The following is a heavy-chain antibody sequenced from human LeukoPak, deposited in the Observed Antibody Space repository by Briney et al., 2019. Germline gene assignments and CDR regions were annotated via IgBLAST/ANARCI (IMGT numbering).Heavy chain of an antibody. J-gene: IGHJ5*02. CDR3: ARVDLKRATVTTIDFLFGWFDP. CDR2: MNPNSGNT. Sequence: GASVKVSCKASGYTFTSYDINWVRQATGQGLEWMGWMNPNSGNTGYAQKFQGRVTITRNTSISTAYMELSSLRSEDTAVYYCARVDLKRATVTTIDFLFGWFDPWGQGTLVTVSS. D-gene: IGHD4-11*01. CDR1: GYTFTSYD. V-gene: IGHV1-8*03.